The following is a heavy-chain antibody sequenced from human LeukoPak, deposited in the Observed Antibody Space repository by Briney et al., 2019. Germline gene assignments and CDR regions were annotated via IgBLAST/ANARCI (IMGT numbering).Heavy chain of an antibody. D-gene: IGHD3-10*01. CDR1: GFTFSDYY. J-gene: IGHJ4*02. CDR3: ATDIDYYGSGTYYKRG. V-gene: IGHV3-11*05. Sequence: PGGSLRLSCAASGFTFSDYYMSWIRQAPGKGLEWVSYISSSSSYTNYADSVKGRFTISRDNAKNSLYLQMNSLRAEDTAVYYCATDIDYYGSGTYYKRGWGQGTLVTVSS. CDR2: ISSSSSYT.